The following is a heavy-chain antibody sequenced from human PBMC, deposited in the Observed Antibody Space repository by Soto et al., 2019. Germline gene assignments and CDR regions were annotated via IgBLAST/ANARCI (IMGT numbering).Heavy chain of an antibody. CDR1: GFTFSSYS. Sequence: PGGSLRLSCAASGFTFSSYSMNWVRQAPGKGLEWVSSISSSSSYIYYADSVKGRFTISRDNAKNSLYLQMNSLRAEDTAVYYCASVQYYYDSSVTPWDAFDIWGQGTMVTVSS. V-gene: IGHV3-21*01. CDR3: ASVQYYYDSSVTPWDAFDI. CDR2: ISSSSSYI. D-gene: IGHD3-22*01. J-gene: IGHJ3*02.